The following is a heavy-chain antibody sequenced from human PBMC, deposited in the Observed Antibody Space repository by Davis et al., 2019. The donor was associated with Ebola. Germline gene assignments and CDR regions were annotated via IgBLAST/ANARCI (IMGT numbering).Heavy chain of an antibody. D-gene: IGHD1-7*01. J-gene: IGHJ6*02. V-gene: IGHV4-30-2*01. Sequence: LRPSCAVSGGSISSGGYSWSWIRQPQGQGLEWIAYIYHSGRTSSNPSLKARLTISIDRSKNQFSLKVNSVTAADTAVYYCARGFGTGATQLGMDVWGQGTTVTVSS. CDR2: IYHSGRT. CDR1: GGSISSGGYS. CDR3: ARGFGTGATQLGMDV.